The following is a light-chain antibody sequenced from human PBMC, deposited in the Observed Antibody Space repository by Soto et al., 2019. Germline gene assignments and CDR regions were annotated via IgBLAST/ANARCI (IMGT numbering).Light chain of an antibody. CDR3: QQYGGSLFT. CDR1: QSVSSSY. V-gene: IGKV3-20*01. Sequence: TNSAVILSLSPNERATLSCRASQSVSSSYLAWYQQKPGQAPRPLIYDASSRATGIPDRFSGSGSGTDFALTISCLETDDSAVYYCQQYGGSLFTFGPGTKVDIK. J-gene: IGKJ3*01. CDR2: DAS.